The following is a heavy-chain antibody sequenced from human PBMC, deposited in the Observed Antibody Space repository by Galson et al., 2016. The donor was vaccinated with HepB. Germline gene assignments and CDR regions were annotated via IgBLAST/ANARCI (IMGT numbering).Heavy chain of an antibody. Sequence: SLRLSCAASGFAFSGYWMHWVRQAPGKGLEWVSSISAGDAGTYYADSVKGRFTVSRDNSKNTLSLQVNSLRGEDTAVYYCAKGRLGSSWFPSFDYWGQGTVVTVSS. CDR1: GFAFSGYW. D-gene: IGHD6-13*01. CDR3: AKGRLGSSWFPSFDY. J-gene: IGHJ4*02. V-gene: IGHV3-23*01. CDR2: ISAGDAGT.